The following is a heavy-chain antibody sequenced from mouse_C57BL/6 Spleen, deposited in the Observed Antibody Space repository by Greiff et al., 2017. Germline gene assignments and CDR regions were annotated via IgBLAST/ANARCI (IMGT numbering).Heavy chain of an antibody. J-gene: IGHJ4*01. CDR1: GFTFSDYG. CDR2: ISSGSSTI. Sequence: EVHLVESGGGLVKPGGSLKLSCAASGFTFSDYGMHWVRQAPEKGLEWVAYISSGSSTIYYADTVKGRFTISRDNAKNTLFLQMTSLWSEDTAMYYCARSYYGYDDAMDYWGQGTSVTVSS. V-gene: IGHV5-17*01. CDR3: ARSYYGYDDAMDY. D-gene: IGHD2-9*01.